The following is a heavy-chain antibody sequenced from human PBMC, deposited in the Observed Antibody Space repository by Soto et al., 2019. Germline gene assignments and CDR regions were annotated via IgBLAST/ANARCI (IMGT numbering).Heavy chain of an antibody. V-gene: IGHV3-74*01. CDR2: INGDGSST. J-gene: IGHJ4*02. CDR1: GFTFSSYW. D-gene: IGHD6-19*01. CDR3: ARVYTVSGDY. Sequence: PGGSLRLSCAASGFTFSSYWMHWVRQAPGKGLVWVSRINGDGSSTTYADSVKGRFTISRDNAKNTLYLQMNSLRAEDTAVYYCARVYTVSGDYWGQGTLVTVSS.